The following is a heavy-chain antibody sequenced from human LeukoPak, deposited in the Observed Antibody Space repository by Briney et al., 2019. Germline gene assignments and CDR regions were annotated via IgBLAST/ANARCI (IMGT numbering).Heavy chain of an antibody. CDR3: AGKEYYYDAFDI. J-gene: IGHJ3*02. V-gene: IGHV4-59*12. CDR1: GGSISSYY. CDR2: IYYSGST. D-gene: IGHD3-10*01. Sequence: PSETLSLTCTVSGGSISSYYWSWIRQPPGKGLEWIGYIYYSGSTNYNPSLKSRVTISVDTSKNQFSLKLSSVTAADTAVYYCAGKEYYYDAFDIWGQGTMVTVSS.